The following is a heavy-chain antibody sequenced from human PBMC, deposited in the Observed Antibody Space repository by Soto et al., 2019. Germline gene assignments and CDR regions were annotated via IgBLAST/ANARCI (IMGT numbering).Heavy chain of an antibody. CDR2: ISYDGSNK. CDR1: GFTFSSYG. CDR3: AKGTRPDSQGHGNSFDY. J-gene: IGHJ4*02. V-gene: IGHV3-30*18. Sequence: QVQLVESGGGVVQPGRSLRLSCAASGFTFSSYGMHWVRQAPGKGLEWVAVISYDGSNKYYADSVKGRFTISRDSSKNTLYLQMNSLRAEDTAVYYCAKGTRPDSQGHGNSFDYWGQGTLVTVSS. D-gene: IGHD1-1*01.